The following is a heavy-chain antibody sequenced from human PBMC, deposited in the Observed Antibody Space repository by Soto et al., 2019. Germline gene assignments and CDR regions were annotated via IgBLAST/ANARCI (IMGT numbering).Heavy chain of an antibody. D-gene: IGHD2-2*01. V-gene: IGHV4-39*01. J-gene: IGHJ4*02. CDR2: IYYSGST. Sequence: QLQLQESGPGLVKPSETLSLTCTVSGGSISSSSYYWGWIRQPPGKGLEWIGSIYYSGSTYYNPSLKSRVTISVDTSKTRFSLKLSSVTAADRAVYYCASLPDIVVVPAAFFDYWGRGTLVTVCS. CDR3: ASLPDIVVVPAAFFDY. CDR1: GGSISSSSYY.